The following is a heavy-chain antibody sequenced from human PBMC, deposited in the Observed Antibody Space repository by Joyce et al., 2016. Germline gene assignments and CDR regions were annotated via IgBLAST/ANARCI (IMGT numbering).Heavy chain of an antibody. D-gene: IGHD1-1*01. CDR3: SRDSRGPGTYYGLDV. V-gene: IGHV4-38-2*02. Sequence: QVQLQESGPGLVKPSETLSLTCDVSGYSISTGYYWAWFRQPPGKGLQWIVSVYHSGSTYDNPSLKSRVSISVDRSKNQISLKLMAVTASDTAVYYCSRDSRGPGTYYGLDVWGQGTSVTVSS. CDR2: VYHSGST. J-gene: IGHJ6*02. CDR1: GYSISTGYY.